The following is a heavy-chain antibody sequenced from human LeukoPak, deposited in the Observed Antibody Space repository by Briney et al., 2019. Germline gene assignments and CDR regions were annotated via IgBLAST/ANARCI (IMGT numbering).Heavy chain of an antibody. J-gene: IGHJ2*01. CDR3: ARGPLEEELRTTHYWYFAL. V-gene: IGHV3-21*01. Sequence: PGGSLRLSCVASGFTFRSYSMTWVRQAPGKGLEWVSSISSSSADIFHGDSMKGRFTISRDNAKNSLYLQMNSLRAEDTAVYYCARGPLEEELRTTHYWYFALWGRGTLVTVSS. D-gene: IGHD1-7*01. CDR1: GFTFRSYS. CDR2: ISSSSADI.